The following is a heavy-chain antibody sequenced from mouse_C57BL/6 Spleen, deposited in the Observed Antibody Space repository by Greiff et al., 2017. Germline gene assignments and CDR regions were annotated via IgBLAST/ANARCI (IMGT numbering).Heavy chain of an antibody. CDR2: IHPNSGST. Sequence: EESGAELVKPGASVKLSCKASGYTFTSYWMHWVKQRPGQGLEWIGMIHPNSGSTNYNEKFKSKATLTVDKSSSTAYMQLSSLTSEDSAVYYCARSAGIYDGYSWFAYWGQGTLVTVSA. D-gene: IGHD2-3*01. CDR3: ARSAGIYDGYSWFAY. J-gene: IGHJ3*01. CDR1: GYTFTSYW. V-gene: IGHV1-64*01.